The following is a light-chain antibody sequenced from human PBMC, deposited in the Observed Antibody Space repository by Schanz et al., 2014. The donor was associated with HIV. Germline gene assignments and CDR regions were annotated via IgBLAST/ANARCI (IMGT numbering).Light chain of an antibody. Sequence: EVVLTQSPATLSVSPGDTVTLSCRASQSVENSLAWYQQKPGQAPRLLIYGASIRATGIPDRFSGGVSGTDFTLTISRVEPEDYAVYYCQQYGSSPWTFGQGTRVDVK. CDR1: QSVENS. V-gene: IGKV3-20*01. CDR2: GAS. J-gene: IGKJ1*01. CDR3: QQYGSSPWT.